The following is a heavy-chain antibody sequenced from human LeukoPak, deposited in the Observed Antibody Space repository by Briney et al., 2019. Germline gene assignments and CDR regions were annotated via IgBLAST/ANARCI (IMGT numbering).Heavy chain of an antibody. CDR1: RFTFSNYW. D-gene: IGHD6-13*01. Sequence: GGSPRLSCVASRFTFSNYWMTWVRQAPGKGLEWVANIKQDGSEKNYVDSVKGRFTISRDNAENSLYLQMNSLRAEDTAVYYCARDRRYNSWSNDRFDYWGQGTLVTVSS. V-gene: IGHV3-7*01. CDR3: ARDRRYNSWSNDRFDY. J-gene: IGHJ4*02. CDR2: IKQDGSEK.